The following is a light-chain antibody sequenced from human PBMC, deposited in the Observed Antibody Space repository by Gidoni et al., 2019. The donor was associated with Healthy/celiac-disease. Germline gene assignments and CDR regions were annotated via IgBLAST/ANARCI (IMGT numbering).Light chain of an antibody. CDR3: QQYNSYST. CDR2: KAS. Sequence: DLQMTQSPSTLSASVGDRVTITFRASQSISSWLAWYQQKPGKAPKLLIYKASSLESGVPSRFSGSGSGTEFTLTISSLQPDDFATYYCQQYNSYSTFGPXTKVDIK. CDR1: QSISSW. J-gene: IGKJ3*01. V-gene: IGKV1-5*03.